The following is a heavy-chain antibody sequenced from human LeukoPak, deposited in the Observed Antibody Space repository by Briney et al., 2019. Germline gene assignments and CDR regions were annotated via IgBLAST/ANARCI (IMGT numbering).Heavy chain of an antibody. CDR1: GFTFSSYG. CDR3: ARAKSGYDYDY. D-gene: IGHD5-12*01. Sequence: GGSLRLSCAASGFTFSSYGMHWVRQAPGKGLEWVAVIWYDGSNKYYADSVKGRFTISRDNSKNTLYLQMNSLRAEDTAVYYCARAKSGYDYDYWGQGTLVTVSS. CDR2: IWYDGSNK. J-gene: IGHJ4*02. V-gene: IGHV3-33*01.